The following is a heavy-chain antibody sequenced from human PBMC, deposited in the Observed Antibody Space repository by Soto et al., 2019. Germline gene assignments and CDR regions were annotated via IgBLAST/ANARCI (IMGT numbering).Heavy chain of an antibody. J-gene: IGHJ5*02. Sequence: VGSLRLSCAASGFTFRSCTMNWVRQAPGKGLEWVSTISSNSAYIYYTGALRGRFTISRDNAKNSLHLQMNSLRAEDTAVYYCTRDASRDSSARGWFDPWGPGTLVTVSS. CDR3: TRDASRDSSARGWFDP. CDR2: ISSNSAYI. D-gene: IGHD6-13*01. V-gene: IGHV3-21*01. CDR1: GFTFRSCT.